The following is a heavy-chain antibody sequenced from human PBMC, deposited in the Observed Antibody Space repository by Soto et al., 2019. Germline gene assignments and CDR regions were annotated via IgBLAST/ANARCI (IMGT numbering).Heavy chain of an antibody. CDR2: IDPKSGGT. J-gene: IGHJ4*02. V-gene: IGHV1-2*02. D-gene: IGHD5-12*01. CDR1: GPTFIAYY. CDR3: ARISVDVPE. Sequence: QLVQSGAEVKKPGASVKVSCKTSGPTFIAYYIHWVRQAPGQGLEWMGWIDPKSGGTTYEQKFLGKVTMTRDASINTAHNGLKRLKAYDKAVYYCARISVDVPEWGQGTLLTVSS.